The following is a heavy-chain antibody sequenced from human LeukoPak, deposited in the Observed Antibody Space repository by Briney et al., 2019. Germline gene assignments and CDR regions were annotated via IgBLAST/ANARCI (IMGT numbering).Heavy chain of an antibody. CDR3: ARHGDYGGLRD. CDR1: GGSLSTAGYY. CDR2: FYSSDAT. J-gene: IGHJ4*02. D-gene: IGHD4-17*01. Sequence: SQTLSLTCTLSGGSLSTAGYYWTWIRQPPGRRLEWGGCFYSSDATDYNPSLRSRIIISVDTSKNQFSVKLSSVTAADTAVYYCARHGDYGGLRDWGQGTLVTVSS. V-gene: IGHV4-61*08.